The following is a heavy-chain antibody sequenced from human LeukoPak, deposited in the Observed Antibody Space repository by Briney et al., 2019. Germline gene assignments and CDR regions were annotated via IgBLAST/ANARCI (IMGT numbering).Heavy chain of an antibody. CDR2: IYSGGST. D-gene: IGHD5-24*01. CDR1: GFTVSSNY. Sequence: GGSLRLSCAASGFTVSSNYMSWVRQAPGKGLEWVSLIYSGGSTYYAGSVKGRFTISRDNSKNTLYLQMNSLRAEDTAVYYCASRDKGYYYGMDVWGQGTTVTVSS. V-gene: IGHV3-66*01. CDR3: ASRDKGYYYGMDV. J-gene: IGHJ6*02.